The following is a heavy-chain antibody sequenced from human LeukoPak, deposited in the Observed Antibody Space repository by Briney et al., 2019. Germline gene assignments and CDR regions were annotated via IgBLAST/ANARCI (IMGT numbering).Heavy chain of an antibody. CDR1: GFTFSNYG. V-gene: IGHV3-33*01. Sequence: GGTLRLSCAASGFTFSNYGMHWVRQAPGRGLEWVAVISYDESQEYYVESVKGRFTISRDNSRKTVYLQMDSLRADDTAVYYCTRGEEGWYFDVWGRGTMVTVSS. CDR2: ISYDESQE. CDR3: TRGEEGWYFDV. J-gene: IGHJ2*01.